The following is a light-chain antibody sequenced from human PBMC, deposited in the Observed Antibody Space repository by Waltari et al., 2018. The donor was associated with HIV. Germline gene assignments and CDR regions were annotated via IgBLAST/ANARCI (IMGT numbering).Light chain of an antibody. CDR2: AAS. V-gene: IGKV3-15*01. Sequence: EVVMTQSPATLSVSPGERAALACRASQSVSRNLAWYQQKPGQPPGLLIYAASTRASGVPVRISGTGSGTEFTLTISSLQSEDFAVYYCQQYGSWPLTFGGGTKVEIK. J-gene: IGKJ4*01. CDR1: QSVSRN. CDR3: QQYGSWPLT.